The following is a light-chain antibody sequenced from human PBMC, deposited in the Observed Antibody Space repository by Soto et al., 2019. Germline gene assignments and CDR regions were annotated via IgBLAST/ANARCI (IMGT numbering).Light chain of an antibody. CDR3: PQRSNWPT. J-gene: IGKJ4*01. CDR1: QSVSSY. V-gene: IGKV3-11*01. Sequence: EIVLTQSPATLSLSPGERATLSCRASQSVSSYLAWYQQKPGQAPRLLIYDASNRATGIPARFSGSGSGTDFNLTISSLEPEDFAVYYCPQRSNWPTFGGGTKVEIK. CDR2: DAS.